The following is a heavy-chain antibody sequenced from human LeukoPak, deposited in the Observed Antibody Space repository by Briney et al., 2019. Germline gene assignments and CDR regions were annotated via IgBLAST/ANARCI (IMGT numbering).Heavy chain of an antibody. V-gene: IGHV1-24*01. J-gene: IGHJ4*02. CDR1: GYTLTALA. Sequence: ASVKVSCKVSGYTLTALALHWVRQAPGKWFEWIGCFDSEEYDTIYAQKFQGRITMTEDTSTDTAYMELSGLYFEDTAVYYCATLEPEPGDFGGLAYWGQGTLVTVSS. CDR2: FDSEEYDT. D-gene: IGHD4-17*01. CDR3: ATLEPEPGDFGGLAY.